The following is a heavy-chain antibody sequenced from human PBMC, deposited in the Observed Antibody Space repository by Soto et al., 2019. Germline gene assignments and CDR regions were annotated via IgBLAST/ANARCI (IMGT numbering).Heavy chain of an antibody. CDR3: ARGEGQWLAPFDQ. CDR1: GGSINNYY. V-gene: IGHV4-59*01. CDR2: IHYTGSS. Sequence: QVLLRESGPGLVKPSETLSLTCTVSGGSINNYYWSWIRQSPGQRLEWIGYIHYTGSSTYNPSLESRVTMSIDTSTRQFYLRLTSLSAADTAVYYCARGEGQWLAPFDQWGQGTLVTVSS. D-gene: IGHD6-19*01. J-gene: IGHJ4*02.